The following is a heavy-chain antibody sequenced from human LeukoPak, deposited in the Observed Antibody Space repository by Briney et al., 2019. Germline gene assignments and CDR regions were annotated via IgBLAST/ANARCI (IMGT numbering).Heavy chain of an antibody. CDR1: GGTFSSYA. Sequence: SVKVSCKASGGTFSSYAISWVRQAPGQGLEWMGRIIPILGIANYAQKFQGRVTITADKSTSTAYMELSSLRSEDTAAYYCARALRGMATAWVGYFDYWGQEPWSPSPQ. J-gene: IGHJ4*01. CDR3: ARALRGMATAWVGYFDY. CDR2: IIPILGIA. V-gene: IGHV1-69*04. D-gene: IGHD5-24*01.